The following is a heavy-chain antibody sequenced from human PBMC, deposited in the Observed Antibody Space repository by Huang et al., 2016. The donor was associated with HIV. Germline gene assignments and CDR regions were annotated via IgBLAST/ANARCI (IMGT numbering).Heavy chain of an antibody. CDR1: GYTFTSYG. D-gene: IGHD3-22*01. V-gene: IGHV1-18*01. J-gene: IGHJ3*02. CDR3: ARDPKYHRIGYYRQRRGIDI. CDR2: VSASSGDT. Sequence: QIQLMQSGPELKQPGASVKVSCKASGYTFTSYGLTWVRQAPGQGPAWMGGVSASSGDTEYAQKFQGRVTLTTDTSTNIAYMELRSLRSDDTAKYYCARDPKYHRIGYYRQRRGIDIWGQGTMVIVSS.